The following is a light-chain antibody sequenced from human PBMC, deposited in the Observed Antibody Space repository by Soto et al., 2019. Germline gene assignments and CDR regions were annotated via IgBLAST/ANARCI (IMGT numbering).Light chain of an antibody. CDR3: QQYGSSPPIT. CDR2: DAS. Sequence: DIQMTQSPSTLSASVGDTVTITCRASQSISRWLAWYQQEPGKAPKLLIYDASSLESGVPSRFSGSGFGTEFTLTISSLQPADFAVYYCQQYGSSPPITFGQGTRLEIK. J-gene: IGKJ5*01. CDR1: QSISRW. V-gene: IGKV1-5*01.